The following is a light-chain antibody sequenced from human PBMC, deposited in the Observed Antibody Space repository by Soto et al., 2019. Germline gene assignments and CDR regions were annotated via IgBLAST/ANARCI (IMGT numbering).Light chain of an antibody. J-gene: IGKJ3*01. CDR2: GAF. Sequence: EIVLTQSPGTLSLSPGEGATLSCRASQSVSSNNLAWYQQKPGRAPRLLIYGAFNRASDIPHRFSGSGSGTDFTLTISRLEPEDFAMYYCQQSYSIPFTFGPGTTVDVK. V-gene: IGKV3-20*01. CDR1: QSVSSNN. CDR3: QQSYSIPFT.